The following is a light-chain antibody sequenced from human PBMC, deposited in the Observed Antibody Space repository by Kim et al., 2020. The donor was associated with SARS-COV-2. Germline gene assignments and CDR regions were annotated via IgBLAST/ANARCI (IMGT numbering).Light chain of an antibody. Sequence: DVQVTQSPSTLSASVGDRVTITCRASQSLGDWLAWYQQKPGEVPKLLISDGSYLRDGVPSRFGGSGSDTEFTLTITSLQPDDVATYYCQQYNHYPYTFGQGTKLEI. CDR1: QSLGDW. V-gene: IGKV1-5*01. J-gene: IGKJ2*01. CDR3: QQYNHYPYT. CDR2: DGS.